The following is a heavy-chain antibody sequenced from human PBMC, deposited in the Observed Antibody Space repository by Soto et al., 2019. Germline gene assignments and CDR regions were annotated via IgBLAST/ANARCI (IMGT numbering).Heavy chain of an antibody. D-gene: IGHD4-17*01. V-gene: IGHV1-8*01. J-gene: IGHJ1*01. CDR3: ARQNDHGDYVSSFQH. CDR1: GYTFTSYD. CDR2: MKPNSGNT. Sequence: QVQLVQSGAEVKKPGASVKVSCKASGYTFTSYDINWVRQATGQGLEWMGWMKPNSGNTGYAQKFQGRVTMTRHTSKSTAYMALSSLRSEDTAVYYCARQNDHGDYVSSFQHWGQGTPVTVFS.